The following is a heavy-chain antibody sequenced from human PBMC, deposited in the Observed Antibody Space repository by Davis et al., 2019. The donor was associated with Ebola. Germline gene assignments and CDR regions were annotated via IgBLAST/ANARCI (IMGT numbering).Heavy chain of an antibody. CDR2: INHSGST. Sequence: SETLSLTCAVYGGSFSGYYWSWLRQSPGKGLEWIGEINHSGSTNYNPSLESRVIISVDTSKNQFSLKLTSVTAADTAVYYCAREHFDIWGQGTKVTVPS. V-gene: IGHV4-34*01. CDR1: GGSFSGYY. J-gene: IGHJ3*02. CDR3: AREHFDI.